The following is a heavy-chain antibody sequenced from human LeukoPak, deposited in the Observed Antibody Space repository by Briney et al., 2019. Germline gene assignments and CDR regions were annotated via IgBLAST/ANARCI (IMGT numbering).Heavy chain of an antibody. CDR2: ISWNSGSI. Sequence: GGSLRLSCATSGFTFDDYAMHWVRQAPGKGLEWVSGISWNSGSIGYADSVKGRFTISRDNAKNSLYLQMNSLRAEDTALYYCAKDKAATVAGTLYVDYWGQGTLVTVSS. V-gene: IGHV3-9*01. J-gene: IGHJ4*02. CDR3: AKDKAATVAGTLYVDY. D-gene: IGHD6-19*01. CDR1: GFTFDDYA.